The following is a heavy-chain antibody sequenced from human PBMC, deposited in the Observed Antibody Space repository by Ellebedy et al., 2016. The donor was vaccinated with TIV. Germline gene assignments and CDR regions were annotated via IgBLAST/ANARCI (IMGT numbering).Heavy chain of an antibody. D-gene: IGHD2-15*01. V-gene: IGHV3-7*01. Sequence: GESLKISCAASGFTLSRHWLSWVRQGPGKGLEWVANINQDGGEKSYVDSVRGRFTISRDNAKNSLYLQMNSLRAEDTAVYYCARLAGATCQCAFDIWGQGTMVTVSS. CDR1: GFTLSRHW. CDR3: ARLAGATCQCAFDI. J-gene: IGHJ3*02. CDR2: INQDGGEK.